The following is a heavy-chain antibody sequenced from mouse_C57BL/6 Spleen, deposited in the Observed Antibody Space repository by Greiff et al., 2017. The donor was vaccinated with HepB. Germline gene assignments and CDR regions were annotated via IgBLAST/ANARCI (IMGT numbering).Heavy chain of an antibody. J-gene: IGHJ4*01. Sequence: VQLQQPGAELVMPGASVKLSCKASGYTFTSYWMHWVKQRPGQGLEWIGEIDPSDSYTNYNQKFKGKSTLTVDKSSSTAYMQLSSLTSEDSAVYYCARRGSYGYGDAMDYWGQGTSVTVSS. V-gene: IGHV1-69*01. CDR3: ARRGSYGYGDAMDY. D-gene: IGHD2-2*01. CDR1: GYTFTSYW. CDR2: IDPSDSYT.